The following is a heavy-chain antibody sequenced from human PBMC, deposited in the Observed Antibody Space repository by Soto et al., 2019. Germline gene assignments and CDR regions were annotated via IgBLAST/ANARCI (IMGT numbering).Heavy chain of an antibody. V-gene: IGHV3-21*01. CDR3: ARATYNWNHEY. J-gene: IGHJ4*02. Sequence: SFGSSGFAIRSSAVSWVRQDPRTGLEWVSSISFSGAYIYYADSVTGRFTISRDNARNSLYLQMNRLGVDDTALYFCARATYNWNHEYWGQGTQVTVSS. CDR2: ISFSGAYI. CDR1: GFAIRSSA. D-gene: IGHD1-20*01.